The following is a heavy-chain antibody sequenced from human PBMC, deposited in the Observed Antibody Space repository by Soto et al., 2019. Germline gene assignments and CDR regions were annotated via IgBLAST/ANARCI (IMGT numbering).Heavy chain of an antibody. J-gene: IGHJ4*02. V-gene: IGHV4-59*07. Sequence: VQLQESGPGRVKPSDTLSLSCTVSGGSISSYYWSWIRQSPGRGLEWIGFVSSSGTTNYNPSLKSRVTLSVGPSNNQFSLKLTSVTAADTAVYYCATQSYSGPAYWGQGTLVTVSS. CDR1: GGSISSYY. D-gene: IGHD6-19*01. CDR2: VSSSGTT. CDR3: ATQSYSGPAY.